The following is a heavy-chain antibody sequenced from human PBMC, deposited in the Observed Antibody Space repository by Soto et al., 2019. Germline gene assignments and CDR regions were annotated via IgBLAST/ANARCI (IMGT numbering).Heavy chain of an antibody. CDR3: ARGIAVAGSWVRNWFDP. CDR2: ISSNGGST. J-gene: IGHJ5*02. CDR1: GFTFSSYA. V-gene: IGHV3-64*01. Sequence: GGSLRLSCAASGFTFSSYAMHWVRQAPGKGLKYVSAISSNGGSTYYANSVKGRFTISRDNSKNTLYLQMGSLRAEDMAVYYCARGIAVAGSWVRNWFDPWGQGTLVTVSS. D-gene: IGHD6-19*01.